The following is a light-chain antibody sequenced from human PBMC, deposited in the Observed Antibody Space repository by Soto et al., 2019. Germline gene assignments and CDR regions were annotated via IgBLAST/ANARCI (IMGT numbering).Light chain of an antibody. Sequence: QSVLTQPPSVSGSPGQSITISCTGTSSDVGGYNLVSWYQQHPGKAPKLMIYEGSKRPSGVSNRFSGSKSGNTASLTISGLQAEDEADYYCCSYAGSSTLYVFGTGTKVTVL. V-gene: IGLV2-23*01. CDR1: SSDVGGYNL. J-gene: IGLJ1*01. CDR2: EGS. CDR3: CSYAGSSTLYV.